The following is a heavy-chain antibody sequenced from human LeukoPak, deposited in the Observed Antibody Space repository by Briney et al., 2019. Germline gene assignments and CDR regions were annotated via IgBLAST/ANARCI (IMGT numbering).Heavy chain of an antibody. Sequence: GGSLRLSCAASGFTVSSNYMTWVRQAPGKGLEWVSVFYSGGNTYYADSVKGRFSISRDNSKNTLYLQMNSLRVEDTAVYYCARGHRGDYDFGFDIWGQGTMVTVSS. CDR2: FYSGGNT. CDR3: ARGHRGDYDFGFDI. V-gene: IGHV3-66*01. CDR1: GFTVSSNY. D-gene: IGHD4-17*01. J-gene: IGHJ3*02.